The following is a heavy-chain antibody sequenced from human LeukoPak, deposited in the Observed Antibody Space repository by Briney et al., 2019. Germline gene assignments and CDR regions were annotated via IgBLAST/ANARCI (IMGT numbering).Heavy chain of an antibody. J-gene: IGHJ5*02. CDR1: GFTFSSYG. D-gene: IGHD4-17*01. CDR3: AKDPYDYGDYGWFDP. V-gene: IGHV3-30*18. CDR2: ISYDGSNK. Sequence: GGSLRLSCAASGFTFSSYGMHWVRQAPGKGLEWVAVISYDGSNKYYADSVKGRFTISRDNSKNTLYLQMNSLGAEDTAVYYCAKDPYDYGDYGWFDPWGQGTLVTVSS.